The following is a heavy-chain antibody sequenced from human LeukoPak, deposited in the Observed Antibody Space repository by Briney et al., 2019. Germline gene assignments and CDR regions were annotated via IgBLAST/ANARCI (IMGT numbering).Heavy chain of an antibody. CDR2: ISAYNGNT. D-gene: IGHD6-6*01. V-gene: IGHV1-18*01. CDR1: RYTFTSYG. J-gene: IGHJ5*02. CDR3: ARAYSSSSGTYWFDP. Sequence: GASVKVSCKASRYTFTSYGISWVRQAPGQGLEWMGWISAYNGNTNYAQKLQGRVTMTTDTSTSTAYMELRSLRSDDTAVYYCARAYSSSSGTYWFDPWGQGTLVTVSS.